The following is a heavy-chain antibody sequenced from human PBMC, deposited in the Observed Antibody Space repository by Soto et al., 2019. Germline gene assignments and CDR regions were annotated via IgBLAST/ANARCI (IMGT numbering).Heavy chain of an antibody. D-gene: IGHD3-22*01. J-gene: IGHJ3*02. CDR3: ARDNGQRDYYDSSLDAFDI. Sequence: ASVKVSCKASGYTFTNYGFSWVRQAPGQGLEWMGWISAYNGDTDYARKFQGRLTMTTNTSTTTAYMELRSLKSDDTAVYYCARDNGQRDYYDSSLDAFDIWGQGTMVTVSS. CDR2: ISAYNGDT. V-gene: IGHV1-18*04. CDR1: GYTFTNYG.